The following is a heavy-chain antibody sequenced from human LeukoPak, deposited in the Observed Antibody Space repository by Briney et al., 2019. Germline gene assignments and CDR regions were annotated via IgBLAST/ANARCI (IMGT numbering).Heavy chain of an antibody. D-gene: IGHD3-22*01. J-gene: IGHJ5*02. CDR2: IRYDGSNK. CDR3: AKMYYYDSSAQNWFDP. Sequence: GGSLRLSCAASGFTFSSYAMSWVRQAPGKGLEWVAFIRYDGSNKYYADSVKGRFTISRDNSKNTLYLQMNSLRAEDTAVYYCAKMYYYDSSAQNWFDPWGQGTLVTVSS. V-gene: IGHV3-30*02. CDR1: GFTFSSYA.